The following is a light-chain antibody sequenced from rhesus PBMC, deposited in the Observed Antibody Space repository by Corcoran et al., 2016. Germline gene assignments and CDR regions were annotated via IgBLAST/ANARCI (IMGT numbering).Light chain of an antibody. CDR3: SSYAGSNTYI. CDR2: EVT. J-gene: IGLJ1*01. CDR1: SGDIGAYNY. V-gene: IGLV2-32*02. Sequence: QAALTQPRSVSGSPGQSVTISCTGTSGDIGAYNYVSWYQQHPGTAPKLMIYEVTKRPSGVSDRFSGSKSGNTASLTIAGLQAEDEADYYSSSYAGSNTYIFGAGTRLTVL.